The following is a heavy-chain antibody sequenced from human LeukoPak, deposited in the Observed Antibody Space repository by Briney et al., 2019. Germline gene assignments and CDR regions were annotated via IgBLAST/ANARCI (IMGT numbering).Heavy chain of an antibody. J-gene: IGHJ5*02. Sequence: GGSLRLSCAASGFTVSSNYMSWARQAPGKGLEWVSVIYSGGSTYYADSVKGRFTISRDNSKNTLYLQMNSLRAEDTAVYYCAREVDTAMVTWGQGTLVTVSS. CDR3: AREVDTAMVT. CDR1: GFTVSSNY. D-gene: IGHD5-18*01. V-gene: IGHV3-53*01. CDR2: IYSGGST.